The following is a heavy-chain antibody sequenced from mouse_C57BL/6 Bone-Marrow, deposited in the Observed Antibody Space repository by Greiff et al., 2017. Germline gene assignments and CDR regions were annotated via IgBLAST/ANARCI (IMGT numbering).Heavy chain of an antibody. CDR1: GYTFTSYD. CDR3: ARAPFYGSYYFDY. Sequence: VQLQESGPELVKPGASVKLSCKASGYTFTSYDINWVKQRPGQGLEWIGWIYPRDGSTKYNEKFKGKATLTVDTSSSTAYMELHSLTSEDSAVYFCARAPFYGSYYFDYWGQGTTLTVSS. D-gene: IGHD1-1*01. CDR2: IYPRDGST. V-gene: IGHV1-85*01. J-gene: IGHJ2*01.